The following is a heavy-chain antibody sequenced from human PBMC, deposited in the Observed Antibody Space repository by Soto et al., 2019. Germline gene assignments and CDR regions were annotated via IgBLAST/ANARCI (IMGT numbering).Heavy chain of an antibody. V-gene: IGHV3-21*01. CDR2: ISSSSSYI. CDR1: GFTFSSYS. Sequence: GGSLRLSCAASGFTFSSYSMNWVRQAPGKGLEWVSSISSSSSYIYYADSVKGRFTISRDNAKNSLYLQMNSLRAEDTAVYYCARDSDTAMVSYFDYWGQGTLVTVS. J-gene: IGHJ4*02. CDR3: ARDSDTAMVSYFDY. D-gene: IGHD5-18*01.